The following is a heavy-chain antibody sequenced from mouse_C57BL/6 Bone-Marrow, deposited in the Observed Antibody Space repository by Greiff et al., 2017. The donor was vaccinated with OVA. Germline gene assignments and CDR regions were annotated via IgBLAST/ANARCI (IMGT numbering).Heavy chain of an antibody. CDR1: GFTFSSYA. CDR3: ARDGRLRFAY. CDR2: ISDGGSYT. Sequence: EVKLMESGGGLVKPGGSLKLSCAASGFTFSSYAMSWVRQTPEKRLEWVATISDGGSYTYYPDNVKGRVTISRDNAKNNLYLQMSHLKSEDTAMYYCARDGRLRFAYWGQGTLVTVSA. J-gene: IGHJ3*01. V-gene: IGHV5-4*01. D-gene: IGHD2-13*01.